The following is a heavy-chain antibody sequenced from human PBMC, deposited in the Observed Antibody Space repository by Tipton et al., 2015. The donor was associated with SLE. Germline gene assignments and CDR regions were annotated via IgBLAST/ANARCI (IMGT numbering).Heavy chain of an antibody. D-gene: IGHD7-27*01. Sequence: SLRLSCAASGFTFSSYGMHWVRQAPGKGLEWVAFIRYDGSNKYYEDSVKGRFTISRDNSKKTLHLQMNSLRAEDTAVYYCAIPELGTFDNWGQGTLVTVSS. CDR2: IRYDGSNK. J-gene: IGHJ4*02. CDR1: GFTFSSYG. V-gene: IGHV3-30*02. CDR3: AIPELGTFDN.